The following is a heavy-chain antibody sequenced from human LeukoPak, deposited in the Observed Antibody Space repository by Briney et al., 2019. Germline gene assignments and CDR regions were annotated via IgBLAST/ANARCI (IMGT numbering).Heavy chain of an antibody. V-gene: IGHV4-4*07. J-gene: IGHJ4*02. D-gene: IGHD3-3*02. CDR2: LYSSGST. Sequence: SETLSLTCTVSGGSISSYYWNWIRLPAGRRLEWIGRLYSSGSTNYNPSLKGRVTMSADTSKNQFSLRLNSVTAADTAVYYCARDVPGTSSFDYWGQGTLVTVSS. CDR1: GGSISSYY. CDR3: ARDVPGTSSFDY.